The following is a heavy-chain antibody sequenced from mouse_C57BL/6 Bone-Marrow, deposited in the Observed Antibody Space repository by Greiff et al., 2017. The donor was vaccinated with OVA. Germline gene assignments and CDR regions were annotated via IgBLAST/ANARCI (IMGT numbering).Heavy chain of an antibody. CDR2: INPGSGGT. CDR3: ARNTMAYYFDY. CDR1: GYAFTNSL. D-gene: IGHD1-1*02. V-gene: IGHV1-54*01. Sequence: QVQLQQSGAELVRPGTSVKVSCKASGYAFTNSLIEWVKQRPGQGLEWIGVINPGSGGTNYNEKFKGKATLTADKSSSTAYMQLSSLTSEDSAVYFCARNTMAYYFDYWGQGTTLTVSS. J-gene: IGHJ2*01.